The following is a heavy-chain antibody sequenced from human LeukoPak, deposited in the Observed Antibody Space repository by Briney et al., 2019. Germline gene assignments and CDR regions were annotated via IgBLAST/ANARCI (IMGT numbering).Heavy chain of an antibody. D-gene: IGHD1-26*01. J-gene: IGHJ6*03. Sequence: GGSLRLSCAASGFTFSSYWMTWVRQAPGKGLEWVSSISGSGDNMDYADSVKGRFTISRDNSENTLYLQMNSLRGEDTAVYYCARDGYSGSYYRLYYFFMDVWGKGTTVTVSS. CDR2: ISGSGDNM. CDR1: GFTFSSYW. CDR3: ARDGYSGSYYRLYYFFMDV. V-gene: IGHV3-23*01.